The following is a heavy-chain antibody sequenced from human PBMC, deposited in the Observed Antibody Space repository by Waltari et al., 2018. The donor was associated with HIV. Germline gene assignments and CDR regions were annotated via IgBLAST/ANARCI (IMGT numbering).Heavy chain of an antibody. CDR2: IWYDGTNK. J-gene: IGHJ4*02. CDR1: GFTFSSFG. CDR3: ARDRRSTVIGPDY. Sequence: VEVVESGGGVVQPGGSVRLSCAASGFTFSSFGMHWLRQAPGKGREWVAVIWYDGTNKYYGDSVKGRFTISRDNSKDMVYLQMDSLRVEDTGVYYCARDRRSTVIGPDYWGQGTVVVVSS. D-gene: IGHD4-17*01. V-gene: IGHV3-33*01.